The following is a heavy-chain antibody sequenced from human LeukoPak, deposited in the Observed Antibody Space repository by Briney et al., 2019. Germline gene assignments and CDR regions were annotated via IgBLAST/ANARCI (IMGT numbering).Heavy chain of an antibody. D-gene: IGHD4-17*01. Sequence: SLRLSCAASGFIFDDYAMHWVRQAPGKGLEWVSGISWNSGSIGYADSVKGRFTISRDNAKNSLYLQMNSLRAEDTAIYYCASVRSGDTRDFDYWGQGTLVTFSS. CDR3: ASVRSGDTRDFDY. CDR1: GFIFDDYA. CDR2: ISWNSGSI. J-gene: IGHJ4*02. V-gene: IGHV3-9*01.